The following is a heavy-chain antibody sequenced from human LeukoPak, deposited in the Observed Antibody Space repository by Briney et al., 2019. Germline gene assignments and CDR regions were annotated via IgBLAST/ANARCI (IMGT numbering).Heavy chain of an antibody. Sequence: ASVKVSCKASGYTFTSYYMHWVRQAPGQGLEWMGWISAYNGNTNYAQKLQGRVTMTTDTSTSTAYMELRSLRSDDTAVYYCARVHSGWSPDYWGQGTLVTVSS. CDR1: GYTFTSYY. V-gene: IGHV1-18*04. D-gene: IGHD6-19*01. CDR2: ISAYNGNT. J-gene: IGHJ4*02. CDR3: ARVHSGWSPDY.